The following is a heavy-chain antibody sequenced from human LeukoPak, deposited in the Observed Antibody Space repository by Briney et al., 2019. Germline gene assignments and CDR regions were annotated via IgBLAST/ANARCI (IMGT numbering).Heavy chain of an antibody. V-gene: IGHV4-34*01. CDR3: ASGGYYGSGSYYYEPFDY. CDR2: INHSGST. D-gene: IGHD3-10*01. Sequence: SETLSLTCSVYGVSFSGYYWSWLRHPPGKGREGMGEINHSGSTYYNPSLKSRVTISVDTSKNQFSLKLISVPAADTAVYYCASGGYYGSGSYYYEPFDYWGQGTLVTVSS. J-gene: IGHJ4*02. CDR1: GVSFSGYY.